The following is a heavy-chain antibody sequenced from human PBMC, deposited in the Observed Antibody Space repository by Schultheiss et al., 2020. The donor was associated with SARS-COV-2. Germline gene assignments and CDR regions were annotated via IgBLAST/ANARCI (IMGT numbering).Heavy chain of an antibody. CDR2: INHSGST. CDR1: GGSISSYY. J-gene: IGHJ4*02. D-gene: IGHD3-3*01. Sequence: SETLSLTCTVSGGSISSYYWSWIRQPPGKGLEWIGEINHSGSTNYNPSLKSRVTISVDTSKNQFSLKLSSVTAADTAVYYCARTGAGRSGYESWGQGTLVTVAS. V-gene: IGHV4-34*01. CDR3: ARTGAGRSGYES.